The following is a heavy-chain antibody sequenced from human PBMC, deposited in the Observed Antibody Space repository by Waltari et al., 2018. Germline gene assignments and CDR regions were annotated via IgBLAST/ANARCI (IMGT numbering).Heavy chain of an antibody. CDR2: MFYSGLT. CDR1: GGSTSGYY. V-gene: IGHV4-59*01. J-gene: IGHJ5*02. CDR3: ARGVGARVVVHDL. D-gene: IGHD2-15*01. Sequence: QVHLQESGPGLVQPSATLSLTCSVSGGSTSGYYWSWIRQSPGKGLEWIGYMFYSGLTNYNPSLESRVTISVDTSKNQVSLKLTSVTPADTAIYYCARGVGARVVVHDLWGQGVLATVSS.